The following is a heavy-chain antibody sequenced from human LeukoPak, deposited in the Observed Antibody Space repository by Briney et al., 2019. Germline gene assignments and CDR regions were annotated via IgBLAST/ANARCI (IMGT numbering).Heavy chain of an antibody. CDR1: GFTFSSYA. CDR2: ISGSGGST. D-gene: IGHD3-10*01. J-gene: IGHJ4*02. V-gene: IGHV3-23*01. CDR3: AKDEAPSYGSGTLLVGGY. Sequence: GGSLRLSCAASGFTFSSYAMSWVRQAPGKGLEWVSAISGSGGSTYYADSVKGRFTISRDNSKNTLYLQMNSLRAEDTAVYYCAKDEAPSYGSGTLLVGGYWGQGTLVTVSS.